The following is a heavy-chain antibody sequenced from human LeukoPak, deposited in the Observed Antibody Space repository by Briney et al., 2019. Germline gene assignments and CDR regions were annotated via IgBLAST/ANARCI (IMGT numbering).Heavy chain of an antibody. CDR1: GGSFSGYY. CDR3: ARLYSSGTERAFDI. J-gene: IGHJ3*02. Sequence: ETLSLTCAVYGGSFSGYYWSWIRQPPGKGLEWIGEINHSGSTNYNPSLKSRVTISVDTSKNQFSLKLSSVTAADTAVYYCARLYSSGTERAFDIWGQGTMVTVSS. D-gene: IGHD3-10*01. V-gene: IGHV4-34*01. CDR2: INHSGST.